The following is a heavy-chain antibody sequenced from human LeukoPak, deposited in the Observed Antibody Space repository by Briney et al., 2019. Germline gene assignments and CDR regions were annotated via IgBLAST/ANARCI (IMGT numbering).Heavy chain of an antibody. V-gene: IGHV3-20*04. CDR2: INWNGGST. CDR3: ARLGSGGFGELFLYYYYYSMDV. CDR1: GFTFEDYG. D-gene: IGHD3-10*01. Sequence: GGCLRLSCAASGFTFEDYGMGWVRQGPGKGLEWVSGINWNGGSTGYADSVKGRFTISRDNAKNSLYLQMNRLRAEDTALYYCARLGSGGFGELFLYYYYYSMDVWGKGTTVTVSS. J-gene: IGHJ6*03.